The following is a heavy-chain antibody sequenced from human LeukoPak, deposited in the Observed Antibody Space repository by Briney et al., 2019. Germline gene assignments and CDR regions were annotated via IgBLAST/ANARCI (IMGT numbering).Heavy chain of an antibody. J-gene: IGHJ4*02. CDR3: ARDASGTSQI. Sequence: GGSLRLSCAASGFTVSSNYMSWVRQAPGKGLDWVSVIYSGGSTYYADSVKGRFTISRDNSKNTLCLQMNSLRAEDTAVYYCARDASGTSQIWGQGTLVTVSS. V-gene: IGHV3-53*01. D-gene: IGHD1-26*01. CDR1: GFTVSSNY. CDR2: IYSGGST.